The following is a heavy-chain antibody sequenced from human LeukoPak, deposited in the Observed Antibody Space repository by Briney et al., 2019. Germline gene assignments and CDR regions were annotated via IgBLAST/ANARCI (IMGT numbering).Heavy chain of an antibody. Sequence: GGSLRLSCAASGFNFSNYGMTWVRQAPGKGLEWVSVISGSSVSTYYADSVKGRFTISRDNAKNSLYLQMNSLRAEDTAVYYCAELGITMIGGVWGKGTTVTISS. J-gene: IGHJ6*04. CDR3: AELGITMIGGV. D-gene: IGHD3-10*02. CDR1: GFNFSNYG. V-gene: IGHV3-23*01. CDR2: ISGSSVST.